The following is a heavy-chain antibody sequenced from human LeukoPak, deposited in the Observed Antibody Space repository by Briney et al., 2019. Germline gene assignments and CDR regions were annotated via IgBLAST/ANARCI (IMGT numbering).Heavy chain of an antibody. D-gene: IGHD4-17*01. CDR3: ARVPGTVTPYYYYGMDV. Sequence: PSETLSLTCTVSGGSISSYYWSWIRQHAGKGLEWIGRIYTSGNTYYNPSLKSRVTISVDTSKNQFSLKLSSVTAADTAVYYCARVPGTVTPYYYYGMDVWGQGTTVTVSS. V-gene: IGHV4-4*07. J-gene: IGHJ6*02. CDR2: IYTSGNT. CDR1: GGSISSYY.